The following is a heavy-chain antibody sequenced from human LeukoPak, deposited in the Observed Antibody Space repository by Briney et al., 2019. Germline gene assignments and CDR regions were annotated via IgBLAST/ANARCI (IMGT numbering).Heavy chain of an antibody. J-gene: IGHJ5*02. Sequence: AGGSLRPSCAASGFTFSTYAIHWVRQAPGKWLEWVAVISFDGVNTFYADSVKGRFTISRDNSNNTVYLQMNNLRAEDTAVYYCAKDVTRGGYCSGGSCWGWFDPWGQGTLVTVSS. CDR1: GFTFSTYA. CDR2: ISFDGVNT. D-gene: IGHD2-15*01. CDR3: AKDVTRGGYCSGGSCWGWFDP. V-gene: IGHV3-30*04.